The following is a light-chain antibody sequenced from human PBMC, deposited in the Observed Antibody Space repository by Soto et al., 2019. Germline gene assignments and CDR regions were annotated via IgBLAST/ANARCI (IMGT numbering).Light chain of an antibody. V-gene: IGKV2-28*01. CDR1: QSLLHSSGNNY. J-gene: IGKJ4*01. Sequence: DIVMTQSPLSLPVTPGEPASISCRSSQSLLHSSGNNYLDWYLQKPGQSPQLLIYLGSNRASGVPDRFSGSGSGTDFTLKINRVEAEDVGVYCCMQTLQSPRTFGGGTEVDIK. CDR3: MQTLQSPRT. CDR2: LGS.